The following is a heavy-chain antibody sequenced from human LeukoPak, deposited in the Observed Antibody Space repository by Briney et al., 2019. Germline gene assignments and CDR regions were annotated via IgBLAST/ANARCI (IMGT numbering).Heavy chain of an antibody. V-gene: IGHV4-39*01. CDR2: TFYTGRT. J-gene: IGHJ3*01. CDR3: ARRRHNFDFYDV. CDR1: GDSIISNIYW. Sequence: PSETLSLTCTVSGDSIISNIYWWDWVRLPPGKGLEWIGATFYTGRTFYSPSLKSRVTISVDTSKNQFSLDLSSATAADTAVYYCARRRHNFDFYDVWGQGTRVTVSS. D-gene: IGHD3/OR15-3a*01.